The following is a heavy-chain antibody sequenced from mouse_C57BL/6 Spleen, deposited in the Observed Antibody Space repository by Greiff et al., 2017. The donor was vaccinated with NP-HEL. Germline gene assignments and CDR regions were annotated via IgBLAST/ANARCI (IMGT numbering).Heavy chain of an antibody. D-gene: IGHD1-1*01. V-gene: IGHV1-78*01. J-gene: IGHJ1*03. Sequence: QVQLQQSDAELVKPGASVKISCKVSGHTFTDHTIHWMKQRPEQGLEWIGYIYPRDGSTKYNEKFKGKATLTADKSSSTAYMQLNSLTSEDSAVYFCARSHYYGSSYWYFDVWGTGTTVTVSS. CDR2: IYPRDGST. CDR3: ARSHYYGSSYWYFDV. CDR1: GHTFTDHT.